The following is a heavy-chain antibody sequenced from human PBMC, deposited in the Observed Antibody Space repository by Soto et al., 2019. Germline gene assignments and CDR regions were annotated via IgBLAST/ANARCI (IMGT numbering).Heavy chain of an antibody. CDR1: GGTFSSYA. CDR3: AREAPVLRYFDRGYYFAY. D-gene: IGHD3-9*01. V-gene: IGHV1-69*01. Sequence: QVQLVQSGAEVKKPGSSVKVSCKASGGTFSSYAISWVRQAPGQGLEWMGVIIPIFGTANYAQKFQGRVTITADESTSTAYMELSSLRSEDTAVYYCAREAPVLRYFDRGYYFAYWGQGTLVTVSS. CDR2: IIPIFGTA. J-gene: IGHJ4*02.